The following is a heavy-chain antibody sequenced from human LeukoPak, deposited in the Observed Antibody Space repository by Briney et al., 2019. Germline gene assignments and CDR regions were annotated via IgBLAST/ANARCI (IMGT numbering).Heavy chain of an antibody. Sequence: SETLSLTCTVSGGSISSSSYYWGWLRQPPGKGLEWLGSIYYSGSTYYNPSLKSRVTISVNTSKNQFSLQLNSVTPEDTAVYYCARDQGSSWRGSSFDYWGQGTLVTVSS. J-gene: IGHJ4*02. V-gene: IGHV4-39*02. CDR1: GGSISSSSYY. D-gene: IGHD6-13*01. CDR2: IYYSGST. CDR3: ARDQGSSWRGSSFDY.